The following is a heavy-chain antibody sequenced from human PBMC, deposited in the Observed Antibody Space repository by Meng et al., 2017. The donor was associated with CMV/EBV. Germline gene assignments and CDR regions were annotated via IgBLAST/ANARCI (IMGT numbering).Heavy chain of an antibody. Sequence: ELLRVGSGGGMIQPGGSLRLSCAASGFTVSNNYMRWFRQAPSEGLEWVPLIYSEGTTDYADSVKGRFTISRDNSKKTLYLQMNSLRAEDTAVYYCARDGNYHGVWGQGTLVTVPS. CDR2: IYSEGTT. CDR3: ARDGNYHGV. V-gene: IGHV3-53*01. J-gene: IGHJ4*02. D-gene: IGHD1-7*01. CDR1: GFTVSNNY.